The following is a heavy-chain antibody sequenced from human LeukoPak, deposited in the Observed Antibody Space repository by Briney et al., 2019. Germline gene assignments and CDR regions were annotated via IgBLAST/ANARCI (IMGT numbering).Heavy chain of an antibody. CDR3: ARGYAPDY. CDR1: GFTFSSYS. CDR2: ICSSSSYI. Sequence: GGSLRLSCAASGFTFSSYSMNWVRQAPGKGLEWVSSICSSSSYIYYADSVKGRFTISRDNAKNSLYLQMNSLRAEDTAVYYCARGYAPDYWGQGTLVTVSS. J-gene: IGHJ4*02. V-gene: IGHV3-21*01. D-gene: IGHD1-1*01.